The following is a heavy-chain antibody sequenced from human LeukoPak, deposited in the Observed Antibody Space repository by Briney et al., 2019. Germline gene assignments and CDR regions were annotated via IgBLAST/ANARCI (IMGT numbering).Heavy chain of an antibody. Sequence: GESLKISYKGSGYRFNNYWIGWVRQMPGKGLESMGIISPGDSDIRYSPSFQGHVTISADKSISTAYLQWSSLKASDTAMYYCARLKGSYAFDIWGQGTMVTVSS. CDR2: ISPGDSDI. V-gene: IGHV5-51*01. J-gene: IGHJ3*02. CDR1: GYRFNNYW. CDR3: ARLKGSYAFDI.